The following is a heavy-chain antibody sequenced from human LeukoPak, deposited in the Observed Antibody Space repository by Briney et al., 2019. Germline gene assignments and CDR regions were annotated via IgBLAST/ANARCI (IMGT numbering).Heavy chain of an antibody. D-gene: IGHD5-24*01. CDR1: GFTFSSYW. Sequence: GGSLRLSCAASGFTFSSYWMHWVRQAPGKGPVWVSRIKTDGSSTSYADSVKGRFTISRDNAKNTLYLQMNSLRAEDTAVYYCARKRDGAYDFDYWGQGTLVTVSS. V-gene: IGHV3-74*01. J-gene: IGHJ4*02. CDR2: IKTDGSST. CDR3: ARKRDGAYDFDY.